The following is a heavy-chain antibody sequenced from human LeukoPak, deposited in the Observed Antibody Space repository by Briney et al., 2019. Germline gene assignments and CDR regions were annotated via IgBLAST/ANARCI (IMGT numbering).Heavy chain of an antibody. CDR2: INHSGST. V-gene: IGHV4-34*01. J-gene: IGHJ6*03. D-gene: IGHD3-10*01. CDR1: GGSFSGYY. Sequence: SETLSLTCAVHGGSFSGYYWSWIRQPPGKGLEWIGEINHSGSTNYNPSLKSRVTISVDTSKNQFSLKLSSVTAADTAVYYCARAGALRYYYYYMDVWGKGTTVTVSS. CDR3: ARAGALRYYYYYMDV.